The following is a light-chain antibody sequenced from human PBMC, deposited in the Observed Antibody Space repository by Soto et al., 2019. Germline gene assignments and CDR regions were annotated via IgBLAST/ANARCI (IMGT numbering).Light chain of an antibody. V-gene: IGKV1-9*01. Sequence: DIQLTQSPSFLSASVGDRVTITCRASQGISSYLAWYQQKPGKAPKLLIYAASTLQSGVPSRFSGSGSGTEFTLTISSLQPEDFATYYCQQLNSFPIACDQGTRLEIK. CDR3: QQLNSFPIA. J-gene: IGKJ5*01. CDR2: AAS. CDR1: QGISSY.